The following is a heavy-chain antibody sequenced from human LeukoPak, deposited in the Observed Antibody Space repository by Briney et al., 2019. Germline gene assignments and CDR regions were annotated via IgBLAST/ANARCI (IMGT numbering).Heavy chain of an antibody. Sequence: GGSLRLSCAASGFTFSTYRMNWVRQAPGKGLEWVSYISRSSNTIYYADSVKGRFTISRDNAKNSLYLQMSSLRVEDTAVYYCPRAGYCSGTTCLNWFDPWGQGTLVTVSS. CDR1: GFTFSTYR. CDR3: PRAGYCSGTTCLNWFDP. CDR2: ISRSSNTI. J-gene: IGHJ5*02. D-gene: IGHD2-2*01. V-gene: IGHV3-48*01.